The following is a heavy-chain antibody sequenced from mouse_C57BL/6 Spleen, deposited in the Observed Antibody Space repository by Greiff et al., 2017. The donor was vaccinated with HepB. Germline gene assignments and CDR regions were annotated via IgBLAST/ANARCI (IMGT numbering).Heavy chain of an antibody. V-gene: IGHV1-64*01. Sequence: QVQLQQPGAELVKPGASVKLSCKASGYTFTSYWMHWVKQRPGQGLEWIGMIHPFSGSTNYNEKFKSKATLTVDKSSSTAYMQLSSLTSEDSAVYYCARSTIYWYFDVWGTGTTVTVSS. J-gene: IGHJ1*03. CDR1: GYTFTSYW. CDR2: IHPFSGST. D-gene: IGHD2-1*01. CDR3: ARSTIYWYFDV.